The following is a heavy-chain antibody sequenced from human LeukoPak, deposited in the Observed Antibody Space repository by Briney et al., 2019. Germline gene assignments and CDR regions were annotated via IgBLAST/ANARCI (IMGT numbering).Heavy chain of an antibody. V-gene: IGHV3-23*01. Sequence: GGTLRLSCVTSGIPFSTYDMTWIRQAPGKGLEWVSAVSNSGSTYYADSVKGRFTISRDESKSTLYLHLTSLRADDTAVYHCATSTRTLWYFKLWGCGNLVTVSS. CDR1: GIPFSTYD. CDR2: VSNSGST. CDR3: ATSTRTLWYFKL. J-gene: IGHJ2*01.